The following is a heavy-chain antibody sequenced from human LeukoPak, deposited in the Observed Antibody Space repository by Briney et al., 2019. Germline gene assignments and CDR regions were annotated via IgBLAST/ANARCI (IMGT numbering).Heavy chain of an antibody. D-gene: IGHD3-22*01. V-gene: IGHV4-59*01. CDR3: ATYYYDSSGWDV. Sequence: SETLSLTCTVSGGSFSSYYWSWLRQRPGKGLEGIGYIYYSGSTNYNPSLKSRVTISVDTSKNQFSLKLSSVTAVDTAVYYCATYYYDSSGWDVWGKGTTVTVSS. CDR1: GGSFSSYY. J-gene: IGHJ6*04. CDR2: IYYSGST.